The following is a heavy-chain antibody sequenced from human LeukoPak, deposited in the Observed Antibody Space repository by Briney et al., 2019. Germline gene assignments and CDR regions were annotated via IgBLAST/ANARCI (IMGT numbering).Heavy chain of an antibody. Sequence: GASVKVSCKASGYTFTSYFMHWVRQVPGQGLEWMGIINPSGGTTSYAQKFQGRVTMTRDTSTSTVYMELSSLRSEDTAVYYCARDRGLNVCPSDYWGQGTLVIVSS. J-gene: IGHJ4*02. D-gene: IGHD3-10*01. V-gene: IGHV1-46*01. CDR2: INPSGGTT. CDR3: ARDRGLNVCPSDY. CDR1: GYTFTSYF.